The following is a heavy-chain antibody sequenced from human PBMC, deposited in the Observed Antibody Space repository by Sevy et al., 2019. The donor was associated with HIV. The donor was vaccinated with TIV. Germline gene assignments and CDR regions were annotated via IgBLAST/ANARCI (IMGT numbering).Heavy chain of an antibody. D-gene: IGHD6-6*01. Sequence: GGSLRLSCAASGFRFSDYAMHWVRQAPGKGLEWVSGISWNSVSLDYADSVKGRFTISRDNAKNSLYLQMNRLRSEDTALYYCAKDNRPVTMSNSSYYYYYGMDVWGQGTTVTVSS. V-gene: IGHV3-9*01. CDR3: AKDNRPVTMSNSSYYYYYGMDV. J-gene: IGHJ6*02. CDR1: GFRFSDYA. CDR2: ISWNSVSL.